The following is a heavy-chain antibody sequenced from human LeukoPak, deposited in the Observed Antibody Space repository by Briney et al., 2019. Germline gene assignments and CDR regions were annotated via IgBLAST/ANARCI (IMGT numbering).Heavy chain of an antibody. D-gene: IGHD3-22*01. V-gene: IGHV3-30*02. CDR1: GFTFSSYG. CDR2: IRYDGSNK. J-gene: IGHJ6*03. Sequence: GGSLRLSCAASGFTFSSYGMHWVRQAPGKRLEWVAFIRYDGSNKYYADSVKGRFTISRDNSKNTLYLQMNSLRAEDTAVYYCAKGLTYYYDSSGYYYYYYYMDVWGKGTTVTVSS. CDR3: AKGLTYYYDSSGYYYYYYYMDV.